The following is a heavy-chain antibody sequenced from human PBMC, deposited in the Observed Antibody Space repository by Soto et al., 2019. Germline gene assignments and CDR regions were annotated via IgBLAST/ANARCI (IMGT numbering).Heavy chain of an antibody. CDR1: GGSISSSSYY. D-gene: IGHD1-26*01. Sequence: PSDTLSLTCTVSGGSISSSSYYWGWIRQPPGKGLEWIGSIYYSGSTYYNPSLKSRVTISVDTSKNQFSLKLSSVTAADTAVYYFASPNFGIVGATRPYGMDVSGQGTTVTVSS. V-gene: IGHV4-39*01. J-gene: IGHJ6*02. CDR2: IYYSGST. CDR3: ASPNFGIVGATRPYGMDV.